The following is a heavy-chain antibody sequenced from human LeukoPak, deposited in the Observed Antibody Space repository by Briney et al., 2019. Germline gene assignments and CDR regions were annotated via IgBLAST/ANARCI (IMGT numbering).Heavy chain of an antibody. Sequence: SETLSLTCTVSGGSISNYYWTWIRQPAGKGLEWIGRIYPSGSSTYNPSLKSRVTISVDTSKNQFSLKLSSVTAADTAVYYCARLGLPAYYDFWSGYSGWFDPWGQGTLVTVSS. V-gene: IGHV4-4*07. CDR1: GGSISNYY. CDR2: IYPSGSS. D-gene: IGHD3-3*01. J-gene: IGHJ5*02. CDR3: ARLGLPAYYDFWSGYSGWFDP.